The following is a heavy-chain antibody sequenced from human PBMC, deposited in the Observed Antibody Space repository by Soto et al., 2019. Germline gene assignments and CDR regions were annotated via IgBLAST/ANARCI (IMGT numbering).Heavy chain of an antibody. CDR3: ARLLILGYSGYDPNWFDP. CDR2: IYYSGST. Sequence: SETLSLTCTVSGGSIIRSSYYWGLIRQPPGKGLEWIGSIYYSGSTNYNPSLKSRVTISVDTSKNQFSLKLSSVTAADTAVYYCARLLILGYSGYDPNWFDPWGQGTLVTVAS. V-gene: IGHV4-39*07. CDR1: GGSIIRSSYY. J-gene: IGHJ5*02. D-gene: IGHD5-12*01.